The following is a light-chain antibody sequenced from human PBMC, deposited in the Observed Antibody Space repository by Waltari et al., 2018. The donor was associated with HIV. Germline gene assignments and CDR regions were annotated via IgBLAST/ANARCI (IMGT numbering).Light chain of an antibody. CDR3: QQYYSDPMYT. J-gene: IGKJ2*01. Sequence: DIQMTQSPSSLSASVGARVTITCRASEGISNSLAWYQQQPGKAPKLLLYAVSTLESGVPSRFSGSGSGTDYTLTISSLHPEDFATYYCQQYYSDPMYTFGQGTKLEIK. V-gene: IGKV1-NL1*01. CDR1: EGISNS. CDR2: AVS.